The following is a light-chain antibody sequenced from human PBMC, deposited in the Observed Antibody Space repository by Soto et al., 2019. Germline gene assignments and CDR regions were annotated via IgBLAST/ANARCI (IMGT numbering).Light chain of an antibody. Sequence: QAVVTQSPSASASLGASVKLTCTLSSGHSSYAIAWHQQQPEKGPRYLMKLDSDGSHTKGDAIPDRFSGSNSGAERYLTISSLQSEDEADYYCQTWGTGIHVVFGGGTKLTVL. J-gene: IGLJ2*01. CDR3: QTWGTGIHVV. CDR2: LDSDGSH. CDR1: SGHSSYA. V-gene: IGLV4-69*01.